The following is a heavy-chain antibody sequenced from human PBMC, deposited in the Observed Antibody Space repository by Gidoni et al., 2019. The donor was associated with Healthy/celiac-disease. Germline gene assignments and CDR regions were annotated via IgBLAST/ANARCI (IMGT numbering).Heavy chain of an antibody. D-gene: IGHD1-26*01. V-gene: IGHV3-23*01. CDR2: IYPAGGSP. J-gene: IGHJ3*01. CDR3: TRDGKFRTDGFDV. Sequence: EVQLLEPGGGSVQPGGSLSLSCAVSGFTFSNYAMNWVRQAPGQGLAWVSAIYPAGGSPYYADSVKGRFTISRDNSKNTLFLEMNNLRAEDTAVYYCTRDGKFRTDGFDVWGPGSMVTVSS. CDR1: GFTFSNYA.